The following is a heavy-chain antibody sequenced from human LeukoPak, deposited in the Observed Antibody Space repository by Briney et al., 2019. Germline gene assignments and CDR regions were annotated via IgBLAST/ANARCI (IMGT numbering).Heavy chain of an antibody. Sequence: PSETLSLTCTVSGGSISSSSYYWGWIRQPPGKGLEWIGSIYYSGSTYYNPSLKSRVTISVDTSKNQFSLKLSSVTAADTAVYYCARESIAVAGTLDYWGQGTLVTASS. CDR2: IYYSGST. V-gene: IGHV4-39*07. CDR3: ARESIAVAGTLDY. D-gene: IGHD6-19*01. J-gene: IGHJ4*02. CDR1: GGSISSSSYY.